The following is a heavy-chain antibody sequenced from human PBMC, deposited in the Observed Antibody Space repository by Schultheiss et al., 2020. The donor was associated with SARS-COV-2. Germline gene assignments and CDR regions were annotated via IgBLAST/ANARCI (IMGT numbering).Heavy chain of an antibody. CDR1: GFTVSSNY. J-gene: IGHJ4*02. D-gene: IGHD3-10*01. Sequence: GGSLRLSCAASGFTVSSNYMSWVRQAPGKGLEWVSVIYSGGSTYYADSVKGRFTISRDNSKNTLYLQMNSLRAEDTAVYYCVKGDYYGSGSLIGIDYWGQGTLVTVSS. V-gene: IGHV3-53*05. CDR2: IYSGGST. CDR3: VKGDYYGSGSLIGIDY.